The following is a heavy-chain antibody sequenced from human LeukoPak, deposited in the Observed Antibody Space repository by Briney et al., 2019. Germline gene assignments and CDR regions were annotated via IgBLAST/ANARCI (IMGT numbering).Heavy chain of an antibody. Sequence: ASVKVSCKASGYTFTSYGISWVRQAPGQGLEWMGWISAYNGNTNYAQKLQGRVTMTTDTSTSTAYMELRSLRSDDTAVYYCARVKWGGWSPSGGFDPWGQGTLVTVSS. CDR3: ARVKWGGWSPSGGFDP. CDR2: ISAYNGNT. J-gene: IGHJ5*02. D-gene: IGHD6-19*01. CDR1: GYTFTSYG. V-gene: IGHV1-18*01.